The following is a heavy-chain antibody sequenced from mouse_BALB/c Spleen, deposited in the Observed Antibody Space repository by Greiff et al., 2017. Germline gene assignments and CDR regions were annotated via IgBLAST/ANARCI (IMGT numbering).Heavy chain of an antibody. J-gene: IGHJ4*01. V-gene: IGHV2-2*02. Sequence: VQVVESGPGLVQPSQSLSITCTVSGFSLTSYGVHWVRQSPGKGLEWLGVIWSGGSTDYNAAFISRLSISKDNSKSQVFFKMNSLQANDTAIHYCASLYAMDYWGQGTSVTVSS. CDR2: IWSGGST. CDR1: GFSLTSYG. CDR3: ASLYAMDY.